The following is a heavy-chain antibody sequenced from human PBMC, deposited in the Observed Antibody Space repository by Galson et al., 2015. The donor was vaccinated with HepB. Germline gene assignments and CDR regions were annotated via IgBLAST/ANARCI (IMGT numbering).Heavy chain of an antibody. J-gene: IGHJ4*02. CDR1: GSIFTGHY. CDR3: ARVTVRSSEEPFDF. V-gene: IGHV1-2*02. D-gene: IGHD1-14*01. CDR2: INPNSGDT. Sequence: SVKVSCKASGSIFTGHYMHWVRQAPGQGLEWMGRINPNSGDTNTAQKFQGRVSMTRDASITTASMELSSLRSDDTAIYYCARVTVRSSEEPFDFWGQGTLVTVSA.